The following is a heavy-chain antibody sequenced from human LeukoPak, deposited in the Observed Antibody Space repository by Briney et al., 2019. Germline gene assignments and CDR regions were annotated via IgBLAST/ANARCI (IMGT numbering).Heavy chain of an antibody. CDR3: AKAGHYDILTGYSNWFDP. CDR2: ITSGVGIT. V-gene: IGHV3-23*01. Sequence: GGSLRLSCAASGFTFSNYGMNWVRQAPGKGLEWVSIITSGVGITYYADSVKGRFTISRDNSKNTLYLQMNSLRAEDTAVYYCAKAGHYDILTGYSNWFDPWGQGTLVTVSS. J-gene: IGHJ5*02. D-gene: IGHD3-9*01. CDR1: GFTFSNYG.